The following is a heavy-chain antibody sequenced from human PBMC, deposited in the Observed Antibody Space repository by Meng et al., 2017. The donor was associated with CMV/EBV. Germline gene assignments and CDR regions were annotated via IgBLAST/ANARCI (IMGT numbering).Heavy chain of an antibody. CDR2: IYYSKST. V-gene: IGHV4-39*07. Sequence: HLKHAGPGIVKPSRSLSPTCSVPGDSFNSANTIWGWIRQPPGKGLEWIASIYYSKSTYYNPSLKSRVTIAVDTSKNQFSLRLSSVTAADTAVYYCARHGMWLIRNAYWGQGTLVTVSS. D-gene: IGHD2-21*01. CDR3: ARHGMWLIRNAY. CDR1: GDSFNSANTI. J-gene: IGHJ4*02.